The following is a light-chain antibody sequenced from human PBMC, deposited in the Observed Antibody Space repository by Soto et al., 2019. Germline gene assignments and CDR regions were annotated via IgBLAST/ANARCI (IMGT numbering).Light chain of an antibody. CDR1: QSISNL. J-gene: IGKJ5*01. V-gene: IGKV1-5*03. CDR2: KAS. Sequence: DIQMTQSPSTLSASVGDRVTITCRASQSISNLLAWYQQKPGEAPKLLIYKASNLETGVPLRFRGSGSGTEFTFTINSLQPDDYAIYYCQQYNGVFGQGTRLEI. CDR3: QQYNGV.